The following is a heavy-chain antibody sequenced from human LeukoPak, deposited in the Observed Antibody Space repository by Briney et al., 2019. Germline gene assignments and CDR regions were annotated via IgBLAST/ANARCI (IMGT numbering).Heavy chain of an antibody. CDR1: GFTFSSYA. CDR3: AKDLGNWNSGTPGSY. CDR2: ISGSCGST. V-gene: IGHV3-23*01. Sequence: GGSLRLSCAASGFTFSSYAMSWVRQAPGKGLEWVSAISGSCGSTYYADSVKGRFTISRDNSKNTLYLQMNSLRAEDTAVYYCAKDLGNWNSGTPGSYWGQGTLVTVSS. J-gene: IGHJ4*02. D-gene: IGHD1-7*01.